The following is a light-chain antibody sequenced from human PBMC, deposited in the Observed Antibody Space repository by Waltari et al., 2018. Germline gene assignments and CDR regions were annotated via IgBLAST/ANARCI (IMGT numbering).Light chain of an antibody. J-gene: IGLJ2*01. V-gene: IGLV2-14*03. CDR3: SSYIDSSTLEL. CDR1: NSDIGGYNY. Sequence: QSALTQPASVSGSPGQSITISCTGTNSDIGGYNYVSCYQQVPGKAPKLIIYDVSNRPSGVSSRFSGSKSGNTASLTISGLQAEDEANYYCSSYIDSSTLELFGGGTSLTVL. CDR2: DVS.